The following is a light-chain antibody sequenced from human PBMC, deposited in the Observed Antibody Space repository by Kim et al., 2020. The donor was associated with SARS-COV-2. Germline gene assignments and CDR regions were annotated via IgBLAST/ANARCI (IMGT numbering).Light chain of an antibody. CDR3: LQHNTYPIT. V-gene: IGKV1-17*01. CDR2: GAS. CDR1: QDIRND. J-gene: IGKJ5*01. Sequence: DIHMTQSPSSLSASVGDRVTITCRASQDIRNDLGWYQQNPGRAPKRLIYGASSLQSGVPSRFSGSGSGTEFTLTISSLQPEDFATYFCLQHNTYPITVGQGTRLEIK.